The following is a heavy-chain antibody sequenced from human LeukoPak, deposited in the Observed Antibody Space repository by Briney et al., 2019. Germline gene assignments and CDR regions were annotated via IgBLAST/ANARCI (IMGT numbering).Heavy chain of an antibody. CDR2: IYYSGST. V-gene: IGHV4-59*12. Sequence: SETLSLTCTVSGGSISSYYWSWIRQPPGKGLEWIGYIYYSGSTYYNPSLKSRVTISVDTSKNQFSLKLSSMTAADTAVYYCARDKFYDSSPPYWGQGTLVTVSS. J-gene: IGHJ4*02. CDR1: GGSISSYY. CDR3: ARDKFYDSSPPY. D-gene: IGHD3-22*01.